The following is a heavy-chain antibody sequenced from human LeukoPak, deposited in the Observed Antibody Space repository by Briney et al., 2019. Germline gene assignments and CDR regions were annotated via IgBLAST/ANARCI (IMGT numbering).Heavy chain of an antibody. Sequence: PGGSLRLSCAASGFTFSHYWMSWVRQAPGKGLEWVAVISYDGSSKYYADSVKGRFTISRDNSKNTLYLQMNSLRAEDTAVYYCARARSSYGYGDAFDIWGQGTMVTVSS. CDR1: GFTFSHYW. CDR3: ARARSSYGYGDAFDI. V-gene: IGHV3-30*03. D-gene: IGHD5-18*01. J-gene: IGHJ3*02. CDR2: ISYDGSSK.